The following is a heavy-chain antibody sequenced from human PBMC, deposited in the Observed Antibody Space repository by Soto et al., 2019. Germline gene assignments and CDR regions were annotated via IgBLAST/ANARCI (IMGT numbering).Heavy chain of an antibody. CDR2: IYYSGST. D-gene: IGHD6-13*01. CDR3: ARGAAAGTRWSHHFPTTYYFDY. V-gene: IGHV4-59*08. J-gene: IGHJ4*02. CDR1: GGSISSYY. Sequence: SETLSLTCTVSGGSISSYYWSWIRQPPGKGLEWIGYIYYSGSTNYNPSLKSRVTISVDTSKNQFSLKLSSVTAADTAVYYCARGAAAGTRWSHHFPTTYYFDYWGQGTLVTVSS.